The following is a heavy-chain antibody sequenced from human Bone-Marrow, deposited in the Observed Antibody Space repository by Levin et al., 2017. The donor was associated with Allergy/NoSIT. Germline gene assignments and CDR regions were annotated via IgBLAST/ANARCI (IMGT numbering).Heavy chain of an antibody. J-gene: IGHJ4*02. D-gene: IGHD2-15*01. V-gene: IGHV1-2*06. CDR3: ARVSYCSGGSCYSRSELVTFDY. CDR2: INPNSGGT. Sequence: GESLKISCKASGYTFTGYYMHWVRQAPGQGLEWMGRINPNSGGTNYAQKFQGRVTMTRDTSISTAYMELSRLRSDDTAVYYCARVSYCSGGSCYSRSELVTFDYWGQGTLVTVSS. CDR1: GYTFTGYY.